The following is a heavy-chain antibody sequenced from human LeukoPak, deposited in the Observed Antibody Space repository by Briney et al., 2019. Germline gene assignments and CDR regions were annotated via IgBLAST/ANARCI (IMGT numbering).Heavy chain of an antibody. CDR3: ARLGRSFYYMDV. CDR1: GGSISRYY. J-gene: IGHJ6*03. D-gene: IGHD1-26*01. CDR2: IYYSGST. Sequence: PSETLSLTCTVSGGSISRYYWSWIRQPPGKGLEWIGYIYYSGSTSYNPSLKSRITISVDTSKNQFSLKLSSVTAADTAVYYCARLGRSFYYMDVWGKGTTVTVSS. V-gene: IGHV4-59*08.